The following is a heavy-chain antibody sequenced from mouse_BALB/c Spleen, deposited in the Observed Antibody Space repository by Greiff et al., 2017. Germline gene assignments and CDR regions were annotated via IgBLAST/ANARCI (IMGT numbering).Heavy chain of an antibody. D-gene: IGHD1-1*02. Sequence: QVQLQQSGAELMKPGASVKISCKATGFTFSSYWIEWVKQRPGHGLEWIGEILPGSGSTNYNEKFKGKATFTADTSSNTAYMQLSSQTSEDSAVYYCARRHGYWYFDVWGAGTTVTVSS. V-gene: IGHV1-9*01. CDR3: ARRHGYWYFDV. CDR1: GFTFSSYW. CDR2: ILPGSGST. J-gene: IGHJ1*01.